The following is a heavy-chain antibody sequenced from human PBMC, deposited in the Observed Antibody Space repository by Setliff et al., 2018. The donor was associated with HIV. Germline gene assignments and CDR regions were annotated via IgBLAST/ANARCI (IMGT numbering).Heavy chain of an antibody. Sequence: ASVKVSCKASGYRFIDYYMHWLRQAPGQGLEWVGGCNPKRGDSFYAQKFQGRIIMTRDTSINTVYMELSSLTSDDTALYYCARQDIPTGYYLFDYWGQGTQVTVSS. CDR2: CNPKRGDS. V-gene: IGHV1-2*02. CDR3: ARQDIPTGYYLFDY. D-gene: IGHD3-9*01. J-gene: IGHJ4*02. CDR1: GYRFIDYY.